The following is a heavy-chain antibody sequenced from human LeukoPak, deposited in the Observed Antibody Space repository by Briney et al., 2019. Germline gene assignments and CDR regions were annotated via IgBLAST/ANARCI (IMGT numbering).Heavy chain of an antibody. CDR2: ISYDGSNK. V-gene: IGHV3-30*03. D-gene: IGHD3-3*01. Sequence: GGSLRLSCAASGFTFSYYGMHWVRQAPVKGLEWVAVISYDGSNKYYADSVKGRFTISRDNAKNSMYLQMRSLRAEDTAVYYCMTGGHYSGTWGQGSLVTVSS. J-gene: IGHJ5*02. CDR1: GFTFSYYG. CDR3: MTGGHYSGT.